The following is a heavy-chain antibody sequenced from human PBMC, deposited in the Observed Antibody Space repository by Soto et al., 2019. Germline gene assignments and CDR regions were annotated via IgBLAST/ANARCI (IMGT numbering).Heavy chain of an antibody. V-gene: IGHV3-48*02. J-gene: IGHJ4*02. Sequence: EVQLVESGGGLVQPGGSLRLSCSASGFTFSSYNMSWVRQAPGKGLEWVSYISSSSGTIYYADSVKGRFTISRDNAKNSLYLQMNSLRDEDTAVYYCARPRGYSYVLPDYWGQGTLVTVSS. D-gene: IGHD5-18*01. CDR3: ARPRGYSYVLPDY. CDR1: GFTFSSYN. CDR2: ISSSSGTI.